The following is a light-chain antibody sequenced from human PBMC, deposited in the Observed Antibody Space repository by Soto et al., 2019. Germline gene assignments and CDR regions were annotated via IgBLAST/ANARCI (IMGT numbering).Light chain of an antibody. CDR3: QSYDSNNQV. CDR1: SGSIASHY. Sequence: NFMLTQPHSVSESPGKTVTISCTGSSGSIASHYVQWYQQRPGSAPTTVIYENNQRPSGVPGRFSASIDSSSNSASVTISGLKTEDEADYYCQSYDSNNQVFGGGTKLTVL. CDR2: ENN. V-gene: IGLV6-57*02. J-gene: IGLJ3*02.